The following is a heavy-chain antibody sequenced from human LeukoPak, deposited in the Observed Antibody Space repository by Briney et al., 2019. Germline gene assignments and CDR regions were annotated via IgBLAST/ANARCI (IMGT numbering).Heavy chain of an antibody. J-gene: IGHJ6*03. Sequence: PSETLSLTCAVYGGSFSGYYWSWIRQPPGKGLEWIGEINHSGSTNYNPSLKSRVTISVDTSKNQFSLKLSSVTAADTAVYYCARDRFGELSLYYYYMDVWGKGTTVTISS. V-gene: IGHV4-34*01. CDR2: INHSGST. CDR3: ARDRFGELSLYYYYMDV. CDR1: GGSFSGYY. D-gene: IGHD3-10*01.